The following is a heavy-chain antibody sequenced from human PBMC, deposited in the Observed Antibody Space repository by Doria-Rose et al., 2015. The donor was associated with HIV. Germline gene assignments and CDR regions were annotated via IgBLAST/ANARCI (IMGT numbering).Heavy chain of an antibody. D-gene: IGHD6-13*01. CDR1: GVSLSSPGMG. CDR2: IFSDDER. CDR3: ARIKSSRWYHKYYFDF. J-gene: IGHJ4*02. Sequence: SGSVLAKPTETLTLTCTVSGVSLSSPGMGVSWIRQPPGKALEWLANIFSDDERSYKTSLKSRLTISRGTSKSQVVLTMTDRDPVDTATYYCARIKSSRWYHKYYFDFWGQGTLVIVSA. V-gene: IGHV2-26*01.